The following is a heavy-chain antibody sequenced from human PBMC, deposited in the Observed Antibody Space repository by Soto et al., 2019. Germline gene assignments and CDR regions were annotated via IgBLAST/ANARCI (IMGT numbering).Heavy chain of an antibody. CDR1: GFTYTSYG. CDR3: ARAENYYYCMDV. Sequence: EVQLVESGGGLVQPGGSLRLFCAASGFTYTSYGMNWVRQAPGKGLEWVSYISSSSSTIAFADSVKGRFTISRDNVKNSLYLQMNILRDEDTAVYYCARAENYYYCMDVWGQGTTVTVSS. J-gene: IGHJ6*02. CDR2: ISSSSSTI. V-gene: IGHV3-48*02.